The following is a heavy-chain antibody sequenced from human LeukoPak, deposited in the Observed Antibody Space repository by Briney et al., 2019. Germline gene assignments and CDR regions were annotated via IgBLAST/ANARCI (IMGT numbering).Heavy chain of an antibody. CDR3: ASIPTWGSHITFDY. CDR1: GFTFSDYY. J-gene: IGHJ4*02. D-gene: IGHD3-16*01. V-gene: IGHV3-11*04. CDR2: ITSSGSST. Sequence: PGGSLRLSCAASGFTFSDYYMTWIRQAPGKGLEWVSYITSSGSSTYYADSVKGRFTISRDNAKNSLYLQMNSLRAEDTAVYYCASIPTWGSHITFDYWGQGTLVTVSS.